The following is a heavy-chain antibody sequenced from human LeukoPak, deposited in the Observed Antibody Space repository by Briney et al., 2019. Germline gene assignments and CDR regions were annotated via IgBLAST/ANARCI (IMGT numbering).Heavy chain of an antibody. CDR2: IGSGGST. J-gene: IGHJ4*02. CDR3: ATGPMGRGVSYSFDY. CDR1: GFSFSNYA. D-gene: IGHD3-10*01. Sequence: GGSLRLSYAGSGFSFSNYAMSWVRQAPGKGLEWVSVIGSGGSTYYSDSVKGRFTISRDNSKNTLYLQMNSLRAEDTAVYYCATGPMGRGVSYSFDYWGQGTLVTVSS. V-gene: IGHV3-23*01.